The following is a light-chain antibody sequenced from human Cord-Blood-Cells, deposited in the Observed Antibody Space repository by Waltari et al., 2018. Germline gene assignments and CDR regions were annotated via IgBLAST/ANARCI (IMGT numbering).Light chain of an antibody. CDR2: AAS. CDR3: QQYDNTPYT. CDR1: QSISSY. J-gene: IGKJ2*01. V-gene: IGKV1-33*01. Sequence: DIQMTQSPSSLSASVGDRVTITCRASQSISSYLNWYQQKPGKAPKLLIYAASNLETGVPSRFSGSGSGTDFTLTISSLQPEDIATYYCQQYDNTPYTFGQGTKLEIK.